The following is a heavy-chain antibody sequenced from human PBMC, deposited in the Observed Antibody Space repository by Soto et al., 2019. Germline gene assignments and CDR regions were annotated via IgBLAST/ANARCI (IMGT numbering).Heavy chain of an antibody. CDR1: GFAFSGSA. V-gene: IGHV3-73*01. J-gene: IGHJ5*02. Sequence: SLRLSCAASGFAFSGSAMYWFRQASGKGPEWVGRIRSKGHNYATEYAASVKGRFTISRDDSKNTAYLQMNSLQTEDTAVYYCTRDLFSYDYSGILWFDPWGQGTLVTVSS. CDR2: IRSKGHNYAT. D-gene: IGHD3-16*01. CDR3: TRDLFSYDYSGILWFDP.